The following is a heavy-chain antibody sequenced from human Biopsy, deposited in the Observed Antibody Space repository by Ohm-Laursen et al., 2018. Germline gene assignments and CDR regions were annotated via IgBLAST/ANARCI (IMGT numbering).Heavy chain of an antibody. J-gene: IGHJ6*02. D-gene: IGHD2/OR15-2a*01. CDR1: GGSISSDY. Sequence: SETLSLTCTVSGGSISSDYWSWIRQTPGKGLEWIGYIYYSGSTNYSPSLKSRVTISVDTSKNQFSLRLNSVTAADTAVYYCARATNSTGWPYYYLYGMDVWGQGTTVTVSS. CDR3: ARATNSTGWPYYYLYGMDV. V-gene: IGHV4-59*01. CDR2: IYYSGST.